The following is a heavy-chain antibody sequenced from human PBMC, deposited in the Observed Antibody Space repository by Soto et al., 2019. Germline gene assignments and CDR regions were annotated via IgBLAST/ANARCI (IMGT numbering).Heavy chain of an antibody. CDR2: MNPNSGNT. CDR3: ARAFSPLRYFDWLSLVSREYYYYYYMDV. Sequence: ASVKVSCKASGYTFTSYDINWVRQATGQGLEWMGWMNPNSGNTGYAQKFQGRVTMTRNTSISTAYMELSSPRSEDTAVYYCARAFSPLRYFDWLSLVSREYYYYYYMDVWGKGTTVTVPS. J-gene: IGHJ6*03. V-gene: IGHV1-8*01. D-gene: IGHD3-9*01. CDR1: GYTFTSYD.